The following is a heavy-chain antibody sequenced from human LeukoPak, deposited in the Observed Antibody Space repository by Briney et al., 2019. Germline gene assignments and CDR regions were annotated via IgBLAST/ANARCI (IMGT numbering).Heavy chain of an antibody. Sequence: ASVKVSCKVSGYTLTELSMHWVRQAPGKGLEWMGGFDPEDGETIYAQKFQGRVTMTEDTSTDTAYMELSSLRSEDTAVYYCATQYYYDSSGYYYVVFDYWGQGTLVTVSS. CDR2: FDPEDGET. V-gene: IGHV1-24*01. D-gene: IGHD3-22*01. CDR3: ATQYYYDSSGYYYVVFDY. J-gene: IGHJ4*02. CDR1: GYTLTELS.